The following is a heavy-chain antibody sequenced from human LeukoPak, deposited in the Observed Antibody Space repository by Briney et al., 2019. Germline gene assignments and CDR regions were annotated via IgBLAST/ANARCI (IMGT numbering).Heavy chain of an antibody. D-gene: IGHD5-18*01. V-gene: IGHV3-30*02. Sequence: GGSLRLSXAASGFTFSSYGMHWVRQAPGKGLEWVAFIRYDGSNKYYADSVKGRFTISRDNSKNTLYLQMNSLRAEDTAVYYCAKDFQTWIQLWDDAFDIWGQGTMVTVSS. CDR2: IRYDGSNK. CDR3: AKDFQTWIQLWDDAFDI. CDR1: GFTFSSYG. J-gene: IGHJ3*02.